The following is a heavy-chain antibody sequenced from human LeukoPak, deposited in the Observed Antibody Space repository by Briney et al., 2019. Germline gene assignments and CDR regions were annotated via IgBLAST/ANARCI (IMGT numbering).Heavy chain of an antibody. Sequence: ASVKVSCKASGYSFINFGLSWVRQAPGQGLEWMGWINTNNGGTNYAQKFQGRVTMTRDTSISTAYMELSRLRSDDTAVYYCARDPLRTVTTNWFDPWGQGTLVTVSS. CDR2: INTNNGGT. V-gene: IGHV1-2*02. CDR3: ARDPLRTVTTNWFDP. CDR1: GYSFINFG. J-gene: IGHJ5*02. D-gene: IGHD4-17*01.